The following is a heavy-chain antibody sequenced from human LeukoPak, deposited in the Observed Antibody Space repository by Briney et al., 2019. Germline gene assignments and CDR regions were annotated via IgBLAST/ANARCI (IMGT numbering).Heavy chain of an antibody. CDR3: AALSSCSWFTDY. V-gene: IGHV3-21*01. Sequence: GGSLRLSCAASGFTFSSYSMNWVRQAPGKGLEWVSSISSSSSYIYYADSVKGRFTISRDNAKNSLYLQMNSLRAEDTAVYYCAALSSCSWFTDYWGQGTLVTVSS. D-gene: IGHD6-13*01. J-gene: IGHJ4*02. CDR1: GFTFSSYS. CDR2: ISSSSSYI.